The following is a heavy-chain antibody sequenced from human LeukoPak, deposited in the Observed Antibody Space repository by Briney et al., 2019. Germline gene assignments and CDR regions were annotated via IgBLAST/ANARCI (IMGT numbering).Heavy chain of an antibody. J-gene: IGHJ4*02. Sequence: SETLSLTCTVSGVSISSYYWSWIRQPPGKGLEWIGYIYYSGSTNYNPSLKSRVTISEDTSKNQFSLKLSSVPAADTAFYYCARALDHDSSGYSSFDSWGQGTLVTVSS. D-gene: IGHD3-22*01. CDR2: IYYSGST. V-gene: IGHV4-59*01. CDR1: GVSISSYY. CDR3: ARALDHDSSGYSSFDS.